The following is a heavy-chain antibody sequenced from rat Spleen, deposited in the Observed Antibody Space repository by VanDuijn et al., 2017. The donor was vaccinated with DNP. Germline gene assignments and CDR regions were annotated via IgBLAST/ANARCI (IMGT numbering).Heavy chain of an antibody. CDR3: SRSGDDNWFAH. Sequence: EVQLVESGGGLVQPGRSLKLSCAASGFTFSDYYMAWVRQAPTKGLEWVACVSSSGDTTYYPDSVKGRFTISRDFAKNTLYLQMDSLRSEDTATYYCSRSGDDNWFAHWGQGTLVTVSS. CDR1: GFTFSDYY. D-gene: IGHD1-1*01. J-gene: IGHJ3*01. V-gene: IGHV5-25*01. CDR2: VSSSGDTT.